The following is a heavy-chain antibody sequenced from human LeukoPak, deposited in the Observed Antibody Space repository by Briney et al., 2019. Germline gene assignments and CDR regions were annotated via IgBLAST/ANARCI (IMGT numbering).Heavy chain of an antibody. CDR2: IKQDGNEK. J-gene: IGHJ6*03. V-gene: IGHV3-7*01. Sequence: GGSLRLSCAASGFRFNTYWMSWVRQAPGKGLEWVANIKQDGNEKYYADSVKGRFTISRDNGKNSLYLQMNSLRAEDTAVYYCARVVRGVDYYYYYMDVWGKGTTVTVSS. CDR3: ARVVRGVDYYYYYMDV. D-gene: IGHD3-10*01. CDR1: GFRFNTYW.